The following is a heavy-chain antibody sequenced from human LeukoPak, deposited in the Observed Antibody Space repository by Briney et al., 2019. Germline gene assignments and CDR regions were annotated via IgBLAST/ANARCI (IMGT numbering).Heavy chain of an antibody. CDR1: GFTFDDYA. CDR3: SKGGFGVVTVEGFDN. Sequence: GRSLRLSCAASGFTFDDYAMHWVRQAPGKGLEWVSGISWNSGSIGYADSVKGRFTISRDNAKNSLYLQMNSLRAEDTALYYCSKGGFGVVTVEGFDNRGQGTMVTVSS. D-gene: IGHD3-3*01. CDR2: ISWNSGSI. V-gene: IGHV3-9*01. J-gene: IGHJ3*02.